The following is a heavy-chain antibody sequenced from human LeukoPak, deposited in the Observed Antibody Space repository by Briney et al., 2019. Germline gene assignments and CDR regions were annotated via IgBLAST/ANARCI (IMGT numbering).Heavy chain of an antibody. J-gene: IGHJ6*02. CDR1: GGSFSGYY. CDR3: ARNPVLRFLEAPGRGYYYYGMDV. D-gene: IGHD3-3*01. CDR2: TNHSGST. V-gene: IGHV4-34*01. Sequence: SETLSLTCAVYGGSFSGYYWSWIRQPPGKGLEWIGETNHSGSTNYNPSLKSRVTISVDTSKNQFSLKLSSVTAADTAVYYCARNPVLRFLEAPGRGYYYYGMDVWGQGTTVTVSS.